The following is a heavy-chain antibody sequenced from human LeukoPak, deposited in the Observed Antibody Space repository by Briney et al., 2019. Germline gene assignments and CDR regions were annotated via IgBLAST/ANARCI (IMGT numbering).Heavy chain of an antibody. Sequence: ASVKVSCKASGYTFTDYYMHWVRQAPGQGLEWMGWINPNSGGTNYAQKFYARVTMTRDTSISTAYMELSSLTFDDTAVYYCGRGTIAVVAADLRTDQWGQGTLVIVSS. CDR2: INPNSGGT. V-gene: IGHV1-2*02. J-gene: IGHJ4*02. CDR3: GRGTIAVVAADLRTDQ. D-gene: IGHD2-15*01. CDR1: GYTFTDYY.